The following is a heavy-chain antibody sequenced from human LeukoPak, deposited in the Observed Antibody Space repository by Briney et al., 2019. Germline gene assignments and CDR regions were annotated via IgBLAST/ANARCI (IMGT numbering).Heavy chain of an antibody. J-gene: IGHJ3*02. CDR2: IWYDGSNK. Sequence: PGGSLRLSCAASEFIFSTYGMHWVRQAPGKGLEWVAVIWYDGSNKYYADSVKGRFTIFRDNSKNTLYLQMNSLRAEDTAVYYCARDSSGWSHDAFDIWGQGTMVTVSS. V-gene: IGHV3-33*01. CDR1: EFIFSTYG. D-gene: IGHD6-19*01. CDR3: ARDSSGWSHDAFDI.